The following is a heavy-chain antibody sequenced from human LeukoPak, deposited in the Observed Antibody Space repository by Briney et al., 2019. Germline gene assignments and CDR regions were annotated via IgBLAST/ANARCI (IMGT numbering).Heavy chain of an antibody. CDR3: ASNLRAIAASDTGDY. D-gene: IGHD6-13*01. V-gene: IGHV3-21*01. Sequence: GGSLRLSCAASGFTFSSYSMFWVRQAPGKGLEWVSSISSSSSYIYYADSVKGRFTISRDNAKNSLYLQMNSLRAEDTAVYYCASNLRAIAASDTGDYWGQGTLVTVSS. CDR1: GFTFSSYS. J-gene: IGHJ4*02. CDR2: ISSSSSYI.